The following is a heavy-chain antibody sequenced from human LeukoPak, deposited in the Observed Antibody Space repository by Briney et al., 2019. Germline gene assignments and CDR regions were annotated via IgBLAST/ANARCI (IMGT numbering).Heavy chain of an antibody. CDR1: GFTFSSYS. Sequence: GGSLRLSCAASGFTFSSYSMNWVRQAPGKGLGWVSSISSSSSYIYYADSVKGRFTISRDNAKNSLYLQMNSLRAEDTAVYYCARGLYCGGDCSSMGPDYWGQGTLVTVSS. CDR2: ISSSSSYI. D-gene: IGHD2-21*02. J-gene: IGHJ4*02. CDR3: ARGLYCGGDCSSMGPDY. V-gene: IGHV3-21*01.